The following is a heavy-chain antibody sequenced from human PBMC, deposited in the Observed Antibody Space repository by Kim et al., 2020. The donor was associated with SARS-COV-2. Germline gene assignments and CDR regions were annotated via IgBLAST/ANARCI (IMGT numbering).Heavy chain of an antibody. Sequence: SETLSLTCTVSGGSIRTYYWSWVRQPPGKGLEWIGDMYYTGSTNYNPSLKSRVTISIDTSNNQFSLRLNSVTAADTAIYYCARASFDGTSYGRLFDYWGKGVLVAVSS. J-gene: IGHJ4*02. CDR3: ARASFDGTSYGRLFDY. V-gene: IGHV4-59*01. CDR1: GGSIRTYY. D-gene: IGHD4-17*01. CDR2: MYYTGST.